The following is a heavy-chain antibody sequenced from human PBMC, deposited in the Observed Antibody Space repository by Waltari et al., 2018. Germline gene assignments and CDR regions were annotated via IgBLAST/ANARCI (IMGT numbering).Heavy chain of an antibody. V-gene: IGHV2-5*02. Sequence: QITLRESGPTVVRPTQTPTLTCDFSGLSIRKPGVGVGWLRQSPGTALDWLAVIYWDDDKRYRPSLQNRLSINKDASGSRVDLTLTNVDPLDTATYCCTHRLVAIAGASSDNGGYFDYWGQGILVTVS. CDR1: GLSIRKPGVG. CDR3: THRLVAIAGASSDNGGYFDY. CDR2: IYWDDDK. J-gene: IGHJ4*02. D-gene: IGHD2-21*01.